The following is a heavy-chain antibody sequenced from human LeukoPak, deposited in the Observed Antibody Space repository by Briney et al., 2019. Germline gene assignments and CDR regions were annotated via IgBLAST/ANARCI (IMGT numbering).Heavy chain of an antibody. V-gene: IGHV3-30*04. CDR1: GFTFSSYA. CDR3: TGGDDSSGYYQTPFDY. CDR2: ISYDGSNK. D-gene: IGHD3-22*01. Sequence: PGRSLRLSCAASGFTFSSYAMHWVRQAPGKGLEWVAVISYDGSNKYYADSVKGRFTISRDNSKNTLYLQMNSLKTEDTAVYYCTGGDDSSGYYQTPFDYWGQGTLVTVSS. J-gene: IGHJ4*02.